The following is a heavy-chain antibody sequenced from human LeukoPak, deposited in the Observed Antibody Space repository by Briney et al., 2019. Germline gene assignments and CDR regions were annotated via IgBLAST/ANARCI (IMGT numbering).Heavy chain of an antibody. J-gene: IGHJ4*02. Sequence: GASVKVSCKASGGTFSSYAISWVRQAPGQGLEWMGGIIPIFGTANYAQKFQGRVTITADESTSTAYMELSSLRSEDTAVYYCARDGMGFGALWDFDYWGQGTLVTVSS. CDR1: GGTFSSYA. V-gene: IGHV1-69*13. CDR2: IIPIFGTA. CDR3: ARDGMGFGALWDFDY. D-gene: IGHD3-10*01.